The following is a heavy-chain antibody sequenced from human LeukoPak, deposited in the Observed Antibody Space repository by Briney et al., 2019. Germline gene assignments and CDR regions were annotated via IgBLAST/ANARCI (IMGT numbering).Heavy chain of an antibody. CDR3: ARGGSGWYSWKYYFDY. D-gene: IGHD6-19*01. CDR1: GYTFTSYG. Sequence: ASVKVSCKASGYTFTSYGISWVRQAPGQGLEWMGWISAYNGNTSYAQKLQGRVTMTTGTSTSTAYMELRSLRSDDTAVYYCARGGSGWYSWKYYFDYWGQGTLVTVSS. J-gene: IGHJ4*02. V-gene: IGHV1-18*04. CDR2: ISAYNGNT.